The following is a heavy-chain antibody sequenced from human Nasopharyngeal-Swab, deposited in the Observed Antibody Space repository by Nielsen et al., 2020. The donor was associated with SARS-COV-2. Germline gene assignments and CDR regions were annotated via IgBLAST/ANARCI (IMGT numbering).Heavy chain of an antibody. V-gene: IGHV3-30-3*01. CDR3: AREIKTMVRGVIGGGAFDI. CDR1: GFTFSSYA. CDR2: ISYDGSNK. D-gene: IGHD3-10*01. J-gene: IGHJ3*02. Sequence: GESLKISCAASGFTFSSYAMHWVRQAPGKGLEWVAVISYDGSNKYYADSVKGRFTISRDNSKNTLYLQMNSLRAEDTAVYYCAREIKTMVRGVIGGGAFDIWGQGTMVTVSS.